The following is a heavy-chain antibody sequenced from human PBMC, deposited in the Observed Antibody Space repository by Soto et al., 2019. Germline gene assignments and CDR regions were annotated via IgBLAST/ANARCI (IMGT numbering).Heavy chain of an antibody. CDR3: ARDRGLWFGELVVSEHDTTGMDI. J-gene: IGHJ6*02. V-gene: IGHV3-11*01. CDR1: NFTFIDYY. Sequence: SLRLYRAVSNFTFIDYYMSWSPQATGKGLEWVSYISSRGSSIYYADSVKGRFTISRDNAKNSLYLQMNGLRAEDTAVYYCARDRGLWFGELVVSEHDTTGMDIWCLGAAVTISS. D-gene: IGHD3-10*01. CDR2: ISSRGSSI.